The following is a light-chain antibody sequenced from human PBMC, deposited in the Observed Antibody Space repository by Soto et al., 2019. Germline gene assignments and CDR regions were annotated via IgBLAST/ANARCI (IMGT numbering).Light chain of an antibody. CDR3: QQYHDWPPVT. CDR1: QSVGSH. V-gene: IGKV3-15*01. J-gene: IGKJ4*01. CDR2: DAS. Sequence: ETVLQQSPGTLSVSPGERATLSCRASQSVGSHLAWYQQRPGQSPRLLIYDASTRATGVPARFSGSGSGTEFTLPISGLQPEDVVVYYCQQYHDWPPVTFGGGTKVEIK.